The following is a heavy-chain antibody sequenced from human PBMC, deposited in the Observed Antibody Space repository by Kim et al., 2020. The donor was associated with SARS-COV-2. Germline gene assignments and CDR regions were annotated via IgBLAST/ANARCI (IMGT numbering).Heavy chain of an antibody. V-gene: IGHV3-23*03. Sequence: GGSLRLSCAASGFTFSSYAMSWVRQAPGKGLEWVSVIYSGGSSTYYADSVKGRFTISRDNSKNTLYLQMNSLRAEDTAVYYCAKFAGRTTSSNSGSDYYFDYWGQGTLVTVSS. J-gene: IGHJ4*02. CDR2: IYSGGSST. CDR1: GFTFSSYA. D-gene: IGHD1-26*01. CDR3: AKFAGRTTSSNSGSDYYFDY.